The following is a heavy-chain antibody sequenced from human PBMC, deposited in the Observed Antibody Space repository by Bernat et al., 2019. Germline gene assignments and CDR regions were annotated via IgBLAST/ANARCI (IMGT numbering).Heavy chain of an antibody. V-gene: IGHV4-34*02. Sequence: QVQLQQWGAGLLKASETLSLTCAVYGGSFSGHYWTWIRQSPGKGLEWIGEINHGGSFAYNPSLSSRVNVSIETSKKQFDLKLISVTTADTAVYYCARGGCSAGDCWYYYDSWGQGIPVTVSS. CDR3: ARGGCSAGDCWYYYDS. J-gene: IGHJ4*02. CDR2: INHGGSF. CDR1: GGSFSGHY. D-gene: IGHD2-21*02.